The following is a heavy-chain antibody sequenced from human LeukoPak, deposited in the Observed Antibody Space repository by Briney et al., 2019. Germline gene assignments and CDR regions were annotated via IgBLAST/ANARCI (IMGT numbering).Heavy chain of an antibody. V-gene: IGHV3-7*01. CDR1: GFTFSGFW. CDR2: INSDGSEG. J-gene: IGHJ4*02. CDR3: ARAPYYDSSGYFAVDYFDY. D-gene: IGHD3-22*01. Sequence: GGSLRLSCAVSGFTFSGFWMSWSRQAPGKGLEWVASINSDGSEGYYADVVKGRFTISRDNSKNTLYLQMNSLRAEDTAVYYCARAPYYDSSGYFAVDYFDYWGQGTLVTVSS.